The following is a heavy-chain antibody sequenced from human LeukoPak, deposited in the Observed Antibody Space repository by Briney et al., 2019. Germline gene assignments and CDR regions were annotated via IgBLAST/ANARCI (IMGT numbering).Heavy chain of an antibody. CDR1: GFTFNKYN. J-gene: IGHJ4*02. D-gene: IGHD2-2*01. V-gene: IGHV3-21*01. CDR2: ISSSSSYI. CDR3: ATMPPSGAHNSLDH. Sequence: PGGSLRLSCAASGFTFNKYNMNWVRQAPGKGLEWVSSISSSSSYIYYADSVKGRFTISRDNAKNSLYLQMNSLGAEDTDVYYCATMPPSGAHNSLDHWGQGTLVTVSS.